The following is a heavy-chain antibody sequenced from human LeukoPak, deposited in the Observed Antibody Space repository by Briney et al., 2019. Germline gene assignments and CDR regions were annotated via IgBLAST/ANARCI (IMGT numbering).Heavy chain of an antibody. CDR2: IKQDGSEK. CDR3: ARDWQWQQLDGDAFDI. D-gene: IGHD6-13*01. V-gene: IGHV3-7*04. J-gene: IGHJ3*02. CDR1: GFTFSGYW. Sequence: PGGSLRLSCAASGFTFSGYWMSWVRQAPGKGLEWVANIKQDGSEKYYVDSVKGRSTISRDNAKNSLFLQMNSLRAEDTAVYYCARDWQWQQLDGDAFDIWGQGTMVTVSS.